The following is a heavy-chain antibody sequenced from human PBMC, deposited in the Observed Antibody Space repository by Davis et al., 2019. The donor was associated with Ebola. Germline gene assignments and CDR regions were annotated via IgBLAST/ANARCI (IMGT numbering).Heavy chain of an antibody. J-gene: IGHJ5*01. D-gene: IGHD3-16*01. CDR3: ARVKFFGFDS. CDR2: IKEDGSEK. CDR1: GFTLSANA. V-gene: IGHV3-7*01. Sequence: GESLKISCAASGFTLSANAMHWVRQAPGKGLEWVANIKEDGSEKYYVDSVKGRFTISRDNAKNSVYLQMNSLGGDDTAVYYCARVKFFGFDSWGQGTLVTVSS.